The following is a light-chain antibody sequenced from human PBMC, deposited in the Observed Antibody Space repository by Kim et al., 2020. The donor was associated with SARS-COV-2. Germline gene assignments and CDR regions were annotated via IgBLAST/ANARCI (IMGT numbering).Light chain of an antibody. CDR1: SSNIGSNI. CDR2: SNN. J-gene: IGLJ1*01. CDR3: ATWDDSLNGHV. Sequence: GQSVTISCSGSSSNIGSNIVNWYQQLPGTAPKLLIYSNNQRPSGVPDRFSGSKSGTSASLAISGLQSEDEADYYCATWDDSLNGHVFGTGTKVTVL. V-gene: IGLV1-44*01.